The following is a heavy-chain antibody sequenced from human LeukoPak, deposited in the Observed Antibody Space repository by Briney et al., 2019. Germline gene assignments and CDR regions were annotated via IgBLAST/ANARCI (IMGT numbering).Heavy chain of an antibody. V-gene: IGHV3-53*01. Sequence: GGSLRLSCAASGFTVSSIHMVWVRQAPGKGQEWVSVTYTGGNSYYADSVKGRFIISRDISKNTLYLQMNSLRAEDSALYYCAKNALEMATLDYWGQGTLVTVSS. CDR3: AKNALEMATLDY. J-gene: IGHJ4*02. D-gene: IGHD5-24*01. CDR1: GFTVSSIH. CDR2: TYTGGNS.